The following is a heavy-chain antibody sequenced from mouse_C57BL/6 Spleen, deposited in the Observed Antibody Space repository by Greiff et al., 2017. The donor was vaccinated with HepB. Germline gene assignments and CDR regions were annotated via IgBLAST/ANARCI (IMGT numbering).Heavy chain of an antibody. Sequence: EVKLVESGGGLVKPGGSLKLSCAASGFTFSDYGMNWVRQAPEKGLEWVAYISSGSSTIYYADTVKGLFTISRDNAKNTLFLQMTSLRSEDTAMYYCARAGGAYWGQGTLVTVSA. J-gene: IGHJ3*01. CDR2: ISSGSSTI. V-gene: IGHV5-17*01. CDR3: ARAGGAY. CDR1: GFTFSDYG.